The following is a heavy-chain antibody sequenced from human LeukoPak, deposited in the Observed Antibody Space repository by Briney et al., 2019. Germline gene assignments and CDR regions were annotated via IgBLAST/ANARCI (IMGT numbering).Heavy chain of an antibody. Sequence: ASVKVSCKASGYTFTCYYIHWVRQAPGQGLEWMGWINPNSGDTNYAQKFQGRVTMTRDTSISTAYLELSLRSDDTAVYYCARDAYYRSGKAFDLWGRGTLVTVSS. CDR3: ARDAYYRSGKAFDL. CDR1: GYTFTCYY. V-gene: IGHV1-2*02. CDR2: INPNSGDT. D-gene: IGHD3-10*01. J-gene: IGHJ2*01.